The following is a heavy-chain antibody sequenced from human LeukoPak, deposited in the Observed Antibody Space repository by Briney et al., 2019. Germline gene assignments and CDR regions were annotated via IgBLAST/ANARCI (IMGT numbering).Heavy chain of an antibody. V-gene: IGHV4-34*01. CDR2: INHSGST. CDR1: GGSFSGYY. D-gene: IGHD2-2*01. CDR3: ARGRYCSSTRCYDFQH. J-gene: IGHJ1*01. Sequence: SETLSLTCAVYGGSFSGYYWSWIRQPPGKGLEWIGEINHSGSTNYNPSLKSRVTISVDTSKNQFSLKLSSVTAADTAVYYCARGRYCSSTRCYDFQHWGQGTLVTVSS.